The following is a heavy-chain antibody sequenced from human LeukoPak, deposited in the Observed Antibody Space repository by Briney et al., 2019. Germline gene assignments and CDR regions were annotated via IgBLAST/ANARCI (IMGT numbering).Heavy chain of an antibody. CDR2: ISGSGGST. V-gene: IGHV3-23*01. D-gene: IGHD3-10*01. Sequence: GGSLRLSCAASGFTFSSYAMSWVRQAPGKGLEWVSAISGSGGSTYYADSVKGRFTISRDNSKNTLYLQMNSLRAEDTAVYYCAKAPVEFGELYALFDYWGQGTLVTVSS. CDR1: GFTFSSYA. CDR3: AKAPVEFGELYALFDY. J-gene: IGHJ4*02.